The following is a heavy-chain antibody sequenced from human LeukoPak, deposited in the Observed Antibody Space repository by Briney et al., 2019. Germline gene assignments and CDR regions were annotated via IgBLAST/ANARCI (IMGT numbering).Heavy chain of an antibody. V-gene: IGHV3-7*04. CDR1: GFTFSSSW. J-gene: IGHJ4*02. CDR3: ARDQSGWYGKRY. D-gene: IGHD6-19*01. Sequence: GGSLRLSCAASGFTFSSSWMSWVRQAPGKGLEWVANIKQDGSEKYYVDSVKVRFTISRDNAKTSLYLQMNSLRAEDTAVYYCARDQSGWYGKRYWGQGTLVTVSS. CDR2: IKQDGSEK.